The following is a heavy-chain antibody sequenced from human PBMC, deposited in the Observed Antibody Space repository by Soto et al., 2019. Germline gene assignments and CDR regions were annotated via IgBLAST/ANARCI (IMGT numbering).Heavy chain of an antibody. V-gene: IGHV3-74*01. CDR2: ISDDGSTT. CDR1: GFTFSAYW. Sequence: PGRSLRLSCEVSGFTFSAYWMHWVRQVPGKGLIWVSRISDDGSTTTYADSVKGRFTISRDNAKNTLDLQMNSLRADDTGLYYCTRGPRVSSTGTGAHWGQGTLVTVS. CDR3: TRGPRVSSTGTGAH. D-gene: IGHD1-1*01. J-gene: IGHJ4*02.